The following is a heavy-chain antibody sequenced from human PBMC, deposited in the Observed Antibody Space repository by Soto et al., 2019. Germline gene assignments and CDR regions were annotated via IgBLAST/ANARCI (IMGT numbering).Heavy chain of an antibody. CDR3: ARTGPSYDFWSGFFLY. V-gene: IGHV4-59*01. J-gene: IGHJ4*02. CDR1: GGSISSYY. D-gene: IGHD3-3*01. CDR2: IYYSGST. Sequence: PSETLSLTCTVSGGSISSYYWSWIRQPPGKGLEWIGYIYYSGSTNYNPSLKSRVTISVDTSKNQFSLKLSSVTAADTAVYYCARTGPSYDFWSGFFLYGGQGTLVPVSS.